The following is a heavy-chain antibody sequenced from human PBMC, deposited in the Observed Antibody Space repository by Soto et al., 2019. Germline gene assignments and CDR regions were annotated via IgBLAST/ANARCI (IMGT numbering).Heavy chain of an antibody. CDR2: IWYDGSNK. CDR3: ARATYYYDNSGSAYGLDV. D-gene: IGHD3-22*01. CDR1: GFTFSSYG. Sequence: QVQLVESGGGVVQPGRSLRLSCAASGFTFSSYGMHWVRRAPGKGLEWVAVIWYDGSNKYYVDSVKGRFTISRDNSKNTLYLQMNSLRAEDMAVYYCARATYYYDNSGSAYGLDVWGQGTTVTVSS. J-gene: IGHJ6*02. V-gene: IGHV3-33*01.